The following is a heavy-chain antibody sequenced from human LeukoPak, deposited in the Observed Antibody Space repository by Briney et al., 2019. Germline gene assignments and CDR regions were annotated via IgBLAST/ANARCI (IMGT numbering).Heavy chain of an antibody. D-gene: IGHD3-22*01. CDR3: ARDSRGAGYYRSDY. J-gene: IGHJ4*02. V-gene: IGHV4-61*01. CDR2: IYYSGST. Sequence: SETLSLTCTVSGGSVSSGSYYWSWIRQPPGKGLEWIGYIYYSGSTNYNPSHKSRVTISVDTSKNQFSLELSSVTAADTAVYYCARDSRGAGYYRSDYWGQGTLVTVSS. CDR1: GGSVSSGSYY.